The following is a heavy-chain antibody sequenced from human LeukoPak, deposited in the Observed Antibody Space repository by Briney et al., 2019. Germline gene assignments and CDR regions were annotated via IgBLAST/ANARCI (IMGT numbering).Heavy chain of an antibody. D-gene: IGHD6-19*01. Sequence: GGSLRLSCAASGFTFSDYYMSWIRQAPGKGLEWVSYISSSGSTIYYADSVKGRFTISRDNAKSSLYLQMNSLRAEDTAVYYCASSPQWLVSYYFDYWGQGTLVTVSS. CDR1: GFTFSDYY. CDR2: ISSSGSTI. J-gene: IGHJ4*02. V-gene: IGHV3-11*01. CDR3: ASSPQWLVSYYFDY.